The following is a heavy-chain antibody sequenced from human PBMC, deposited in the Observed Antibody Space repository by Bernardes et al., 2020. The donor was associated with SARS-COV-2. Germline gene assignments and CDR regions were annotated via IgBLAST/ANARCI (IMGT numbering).Heavy chain of an antibody. J-gene: IGHJ4*02. CDR3: ARIYSTSSFDFDY. V-gene: IGHV3-72*01. Sequence: GGVLRLPCATSGFTLFYHPLDLGRQAPGEGLEWAGRFRKKANRYSTEYSASVRGRLIISRDNAKNSLFMEMNTLRAEDTAVYYCARIYSTSSFDFDYWGQGTLVTVSS. CDR2: FRKKANRYST. CDR1: GFTLFYHP. D-gene: IGHD6-6*01.